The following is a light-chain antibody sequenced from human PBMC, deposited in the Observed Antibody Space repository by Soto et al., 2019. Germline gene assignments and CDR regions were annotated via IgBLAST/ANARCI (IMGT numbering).Light chain of an antibody. CDR2: DVS. CDR3: SSFRV. J-gene: IGLJ1*01. Sequence: QSALTQPPSASGSPGQSVTISCTGTSSDVGGYNYVSWYQQHPGKAPKLMIYDVSKRPSGVPDRFSGSKSGNTASLTVSGLQAEDEADYYCSSFRVFGTGTKLTVL. CDR1: SSDVGGYNY. V-gene: IGLV2-8*01.